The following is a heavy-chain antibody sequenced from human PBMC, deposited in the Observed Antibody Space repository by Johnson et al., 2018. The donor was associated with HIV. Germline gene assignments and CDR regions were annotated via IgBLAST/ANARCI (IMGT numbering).Heavy chain of an antibody. CDR3: ARRFFPGITVALDAFDI. J-gene: IGHJ3*02. CDR1: GFTFRSNG. CDR2: ISSSGSTI. D-gene: IGHD6-19*01. Sequence: MLLVESGGGVVQPGGSLRLSCAASGFTFRSNGMHWVRQAPGKGLEWVSYISSSGSTIYYADSVKGRFTISRDNAKNSLYLQMNSLRAEDTAVYYCARRFFPGITVALDAFDIWGQGTMVTVSS. V-gene: IGHV3-48*04.